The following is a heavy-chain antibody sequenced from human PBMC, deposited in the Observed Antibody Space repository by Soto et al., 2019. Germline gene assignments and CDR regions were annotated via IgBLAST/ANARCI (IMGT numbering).Heavy chain of an antibody. CDR3: AIGRYGDS. Sequence: QVHVVQSGAEVKKPGASVKVSCKGSGYDFPTYGITWVRQAPGQGLEWMAWISAHTGNTDYAQKVHCTLTLPRDTSTSTAYMELRSLRSDDTAVYYFAIGRYGDSWGQGALVTVSS. J-gene: IGHJ5*01. CDR1: GYDFPTYG. CDR2: ISAHTGNT. D-gene: IGHD1-1*01. V-gene: IGHV1-18*01.